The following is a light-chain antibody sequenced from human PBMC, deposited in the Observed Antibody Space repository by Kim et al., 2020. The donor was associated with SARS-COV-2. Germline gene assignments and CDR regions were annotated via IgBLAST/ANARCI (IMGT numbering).Light chain of an antibody. V-gene: IGKV3-20*01. J-gene: IGKJ2*01. CDR3: QQYARSPYT. Sequence: LPPGQRATLSSRASQRVASNHLVWFQQQPGQAPRLLISGTSSSATGIPDRFSASESGTDFTLTISRLEPEDFAVYYCQQYARSPYTFGQGTKLEI. CDR1: QRVASNH. CDR2: GTS.